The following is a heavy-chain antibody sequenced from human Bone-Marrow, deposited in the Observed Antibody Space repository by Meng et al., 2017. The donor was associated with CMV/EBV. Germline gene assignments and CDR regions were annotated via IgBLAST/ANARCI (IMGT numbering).Heavy chain of an antibody. Sequence: ASVKVSCKSSGYTFNSYDINWVRQAPGQGLEWMGWISAYTGNTNFGQKFQGRVTLTRDTSTSTAYMEVRSLTSDDTAVYYCARGSIYYGLDFWGQGTTVTVSS. V-gene: IGHV1-18*01. CDR3: ARGSIYYGLDF. CDR1: GYTFNSYD. CDR2: ISAYTGNT. J-gene: IGHJ6*02.